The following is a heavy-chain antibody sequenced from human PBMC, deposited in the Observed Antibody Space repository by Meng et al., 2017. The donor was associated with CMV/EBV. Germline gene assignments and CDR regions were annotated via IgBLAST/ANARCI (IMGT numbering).Heavy chain of an antibody. CDR2: IYTSGST. J-gene: IGHJ2*01. CDR3: AKSSEQNWNYGGWYFDL. D-gene: IGHD1-7*01. Sequence: QVQAQESGPGLGKPSETLSLTCTVSGGSISSYYWSWIRQPAGKGLEWIGRIYTSGSTNYNPSLKSRVTMSVDTSKNQFSLKLSSVTAADTAVYYCAKSSEQNWNYGGWYFDLWGRGTLVTVSS. CDR1: GGSISSYY. V-gene: IGHV4-4*07.